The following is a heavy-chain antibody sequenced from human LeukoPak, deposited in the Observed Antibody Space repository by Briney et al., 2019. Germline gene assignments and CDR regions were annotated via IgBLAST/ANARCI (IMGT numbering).Heavy chain of an antibody. CDR2: INHSGNT. Sequence: SETLSLTCAVYGGSFSGYYWSWIRQPPGKGLEWIGGINHSGNTNYNPSLKSRVTISVDTSKNQFSLKLSSVTAADTAVYYCARPRTIFDAFDIWGQGTMVTVSS. V-gene: IGHV4-34*01. CDR1: GGSFSGYY. CDR3: ARPRTIFDAFDI. J-gene: IGHJ3*02. D-gene: IGHD3-3*01.